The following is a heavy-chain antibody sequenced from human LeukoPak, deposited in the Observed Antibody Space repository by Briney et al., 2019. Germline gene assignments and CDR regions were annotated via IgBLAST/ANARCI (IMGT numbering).Heavy chain of an antibody. V-gene: IGHV3-30*18. Sequence: PGRSLRLSCAASGFTFSSYGMHWVRQAPGKGLEWVAVISYDGSNKYYADSVKGRFTISRDNPKNTLYLQMNSLRAEDTAVYYCANLDYGGNPRVDYWGQGTLVTVSS. D-gene: IGHD4-23*01. CDR3: ANLDYGGNPRVDY. J-gene: IGHJ4*02. CDR2: ISYDGSNK. CDR1: GFTFSSYG.